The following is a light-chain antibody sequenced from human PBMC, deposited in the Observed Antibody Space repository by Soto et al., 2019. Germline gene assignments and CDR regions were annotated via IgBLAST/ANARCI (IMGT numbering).Light chain of an antibody. J-gene: IGLJ3*02. CDR2: YDT. CDR1: NIGSKS. Sequence: SYELIQPPSVSVAPGKTARITCGGNNIGSKSVHWYQQKPGQAPVLVIYYDTDPPSGIPERFSGSNSGNTATLTISRVEAGDEDDYYCQVWDSSSDHPVFGGGTKLTVL. V-gene: IGLV3-21*04. CDR3: QVWDSSSDHPV.